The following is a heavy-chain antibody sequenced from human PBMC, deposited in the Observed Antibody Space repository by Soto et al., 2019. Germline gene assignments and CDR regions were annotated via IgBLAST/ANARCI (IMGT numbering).Heavy chain of an antibody. D-gene: IGHD3-16*01. CDR2: ISYDGSNK. J-gene: IGHJ6*01. Sequence: QVQLVESGGGVVQPGRSLRLSCAASGFTFSSYGMHWVRQAPGKGLEWVAVISYDGSNKYYADSVKGRFTISRDNSKNTLYLQMNSLRAEDTAVXXXAXXXXXXXXXXLGDYYYYYGMDVWGQXT. CDR1: GFTFSSYG. V-gene: IGHV3-30*03. CDR3: AXXXXXXXXXXLGDYYYYYGMDV.